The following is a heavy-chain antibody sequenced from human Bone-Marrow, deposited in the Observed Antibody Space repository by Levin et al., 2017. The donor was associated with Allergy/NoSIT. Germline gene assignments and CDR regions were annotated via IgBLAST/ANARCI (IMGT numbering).Heavy chain of an antibody. CDR2: VYHTGST. V-gene: IGHV4-4*02. J-gene: IGHJ3*02. Sequence: SQTLSLTCAVSGGSISSKNWWSWVRQTPEKGLEWLGEVYHTGSTNYNPSLKSRVTISVDQSRNQFSLTLSSVTAADTAVYYCARDKLEDMTVNAFDIWGQGTRVTVSS. CDR3: ARDKLEDMTVNAFDI. CDR1: GGSISSKNW. D-gene: IGHD1-1*01.